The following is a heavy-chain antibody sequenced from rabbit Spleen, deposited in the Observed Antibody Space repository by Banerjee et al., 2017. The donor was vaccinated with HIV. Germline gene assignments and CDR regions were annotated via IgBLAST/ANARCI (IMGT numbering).Heavy chain of an antibody. D-gene: IGHD8-1*01. Sequence: EESGGGLVTPGGTLALTCTASGFDLSNRYYMCWVRHAPGKGLEWIACIFLGGSGSTYSATWAKGRFTCSKTSSTTVTLQMTSLTVADTATYFCARDTGSSFSSYGMDLWGPGTLVTVS. CDR2: IFLGGSGST. V-gene: IGHV1S40*01. CDR1: GFDLSNRYY. J-gene: IGHJ6*01. CDR3: ARDTGSSFSSYGMDL.